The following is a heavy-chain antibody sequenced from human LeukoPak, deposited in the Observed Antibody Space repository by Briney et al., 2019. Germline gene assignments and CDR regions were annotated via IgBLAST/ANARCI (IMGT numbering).Heavy chain of an antibody. D-gene: IGHD3-9*01. CDR1: GYTFTSYD. CDR3: ARGKSQVLRYLDWLRSHLDP. J-gene: IGHJ5*02. V-gene: IGHV1-8*01. CDR2: MNPNSGNT. Sequence: GASVKVSCKASGYTFTSYDINWVRQATGQGLEWMGWMNPNSGNTGYAQKFQGRVTMTRNTSISTAYMELSSLRSEDTAVYYCARGKSQVLRYLDWLRSHLDPWGQGTLVTVSS.